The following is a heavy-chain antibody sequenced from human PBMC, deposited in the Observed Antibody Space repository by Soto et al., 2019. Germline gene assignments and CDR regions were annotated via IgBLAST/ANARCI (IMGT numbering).Heavy chain of an antibody. CDR3: ARGGIAAAHIDY. Sequence: QVQLQESGPGLVKPSQTLSLTCTVSGGSIISGGYYWSWIRQHPGKGLEWIGYIYYSGSTSYNPSLKSRVTISVDTSKNQFSLKLSSVTAADTAVYYCARGGIAAAHIDYWGQGTLVTVSS. J-gene: IGHJ4*02. CDR2: IYYSGST. D-gene: IGHD6-13*01. V-gene: IGHV4-31*03. CDR1: GGSIISGGYY.